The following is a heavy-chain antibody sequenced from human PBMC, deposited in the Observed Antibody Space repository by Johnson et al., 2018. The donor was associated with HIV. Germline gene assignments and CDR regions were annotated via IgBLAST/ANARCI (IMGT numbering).Heavy chain of an antibody. Sequence: QVQLVESGGGLVQPGRSLRLSCTASGFTFGDYAMSWVRQAPGKGLEWVAVISYDGSNKYYADSVKGRFTISRDNSKNTLYLQMNGLRADDTAVYYCAKVGGGGFDIWGHGTTVTVSS. J-gene: IGHJ3*02. D-gene: IGHD2-15*01. CDR3: AKVGGGGFDI. CDR1: GFTFGDYA. CDR2: ISYDGSNK. V-gene: IGHV3-30-3*02.